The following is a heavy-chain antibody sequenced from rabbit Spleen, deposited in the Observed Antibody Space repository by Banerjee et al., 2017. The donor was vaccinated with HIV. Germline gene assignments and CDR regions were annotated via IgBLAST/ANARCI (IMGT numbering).Heavy chain of an antibody. Sequence: QSLEESGGDLVKPGAYLTLTCKASGFSFNSGYDMCWVRQAPGKGLEWIACVYAGSSGSTYSATWAKGRFTCSKTSSTTVTLQMTSLTVADTATYFCARDTGSSFSSYGMDLWGPGTLVTVS. CDR3: ARDTGSSFSSYGMDL. CDR1: GFSFNSGYD. D-gene: IGHD8-1*01. J-gene: IGHJ6*01. CDR2: VYAGSSGST. V-gene: IGHV1S40*01.